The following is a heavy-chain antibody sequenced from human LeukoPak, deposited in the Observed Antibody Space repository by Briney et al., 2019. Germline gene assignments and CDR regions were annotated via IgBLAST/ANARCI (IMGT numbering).Heavy chain of an antibody. CDR1: GDSVSSNTAV. Sequence: SQTLSLTCAISGDSVSSNTAVWNWIRQSPSRGLEWLGRTYYRSKWYNDYALSVKSRITITPDTSSNQFSLQLISVTPEDTAVYYCAGSLVAAHFDYWGQGTRVTVSS. D-gene: IGHD1-26*01. CDR2: TYYRSKWYN. J-gene: IGHJ4*02. V-gene: IGHV6-1*01. CDR3: AGSLVAAHFDY.